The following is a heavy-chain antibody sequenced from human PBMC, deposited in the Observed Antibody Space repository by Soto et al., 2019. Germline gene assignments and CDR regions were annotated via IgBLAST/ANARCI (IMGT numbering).Heavy chain of an antibody. V-gene: IGHV1-24*01. CDR2: FDPEDGET. CDR3: ATGPFRSGWYTTDY. J-gene: IGHJ4*02. Sequence: ASVKVSCKVSGYTLTELSMHWVRQAPGKGLEWMGGFDPEDGETIYAQKFQGRVTMTEDTSTDTAYMELSSLRSEDTAVYYCATGPFRSGWYTTDYWGQGTLVTVSS. D-gene: IGHD6-19*01. CDR1: GYTLTELS.